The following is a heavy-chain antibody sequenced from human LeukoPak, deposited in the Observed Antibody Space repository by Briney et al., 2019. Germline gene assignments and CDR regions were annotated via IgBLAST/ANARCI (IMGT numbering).Heavy chain of an antibody. CDR2: LKQDGSEK. Sequence: PGGSLRLSCAASGFTFSSYWMSWVRQAPGKGLEWVANLKQDGSEKYSVDSVKGRFTISRENAKNSLYLQMNSLGAEDTAVYYCAREAARSGAYYYYYYMDVWGKGTTVTVSS. CDR3: AREAARSGAYYYYYYMDV. CDR1: GFTFSSYW. J-gene: IGHJ6*03. D-gene: IGHD6-6*01. V-gene: IGHV3-7*01.